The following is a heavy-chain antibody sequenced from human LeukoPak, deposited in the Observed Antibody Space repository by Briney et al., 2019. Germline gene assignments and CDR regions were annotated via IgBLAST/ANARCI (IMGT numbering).Heavy chain of an antibody. V-gene: IGHV3-21*01. D-gene: IGHD2-2*02. CDR3: ARGADIVVVPAAIGDGMDV. CDR2: ISSSSSYI. J-gene: IGHJ6*02. Sequence: GSLRLSCAASGFTFSSYSMNWVRQAPGKGLEWVSSISSSSSYIYYADSVKGRFTISRDNAKNSLYLQMNSLRAEDTAVYYCARGADIVVVPAAIGDGMDVWGQGTTVTVSS. CDR1: GFTFSSYS.